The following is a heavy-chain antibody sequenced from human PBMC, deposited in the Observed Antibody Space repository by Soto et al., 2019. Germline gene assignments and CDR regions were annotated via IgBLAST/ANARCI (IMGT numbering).Heavy chain of an antibody. D-gene: IGHD2-2*01. CDR3: ARGLYALYYYYYGMDV. V-gene: IGHV1-69*06. Sequence: SVKVSCKASGGTFSSYAISWVRQAPGQGLEWMGGIIPIFGTANYAQKFQGRVTITADKSTSTAYMELSSLRSEDTAVYYCARGLYALYYYYYGMDVWGQGTTVTVSS. CDR1: GGTFSSYA. CDR2: IIPIFGTA. J-gene: IGHJ6*02.